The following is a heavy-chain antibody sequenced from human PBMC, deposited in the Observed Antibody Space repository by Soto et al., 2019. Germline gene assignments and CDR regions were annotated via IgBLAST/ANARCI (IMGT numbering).Heavy chain of an antibody. CDR1: GYTFTSYG. CDR3: ARDEAYKWNDGGWFDP. Sequence: QVQLVQSGAEVKKPGASVKVSCKASGYTFTSYGISWVRQASGQGLEGMGWISAYNGNTKYAQKLQGRVTMTTDTSTSTAYMELRSLSSDDTAVYYCARDEAYKWNDGGWFDPWGQGTLVTVSS. CDR2: ISAYNGNT. D-gene: IGHD1-1*01. J-gene: IGHJ5*02. V-gene: IGHV1-18*01.